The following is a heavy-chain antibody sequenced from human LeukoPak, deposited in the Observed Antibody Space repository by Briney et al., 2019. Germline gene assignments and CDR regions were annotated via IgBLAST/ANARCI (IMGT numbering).Heavy chain of an antibody. CDR3: GRFGYVSAVDT. Sequence: GGSLRLSCGASGFAFSSYWMTWLRQAPGKGLEFVANIEPAGSATYYADSVKGRFTISRDNTKNLLYLQMNSLTAEDSAVYHCGRFGYVSAVDTWGQGALVAVSS. D-gene: IGHD2-15*01. CDR2: IEPAGSAT. CDR1: GFAFSSYW. J-gene: IGHJ5*02. V-gene: IGHV3-7*01.